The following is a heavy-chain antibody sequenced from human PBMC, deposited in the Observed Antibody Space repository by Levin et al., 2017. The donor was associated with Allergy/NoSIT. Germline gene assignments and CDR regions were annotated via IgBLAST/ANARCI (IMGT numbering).Heavy chain of an antibody. V-gene: IGHV4-31*03. CDR2: IYFGGST. CDR3: ARVVDLPDDGRFYIDY. D-gene: IGHD2-15*01. CDR1: GGSIGTGGYY. Sequence: SETLSLTCTVSGGSIGTGGYYWTWIRQRPGKGLEWIGYIYFGGSTYYNPSLKSRAFISGDASKNQFSLSLTSMTAADTAVYYCARVVDLPDDGRFYIDYWGQGTLVIVSS. J-gene: IGHJ4*02.